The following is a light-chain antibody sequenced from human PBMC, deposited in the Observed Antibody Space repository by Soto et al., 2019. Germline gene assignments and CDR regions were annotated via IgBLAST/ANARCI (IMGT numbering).Light chain of an antibody. CDR1: QNINNK. J-gene: IGKJ4*01. CDR2: GAS. V-gene: IGKV3-15*01. CDR3: QHYNNWPLT. Sequence: EIVETQYPAALSLSPGQRATLSCRTSQNINNKLVWYQQKPGQAPRLLIYGASTRATGIPARLSGSGSGTEFTLTISSLQCEDFTVYSCQHYNNWPLTVGGGTKVEIK.